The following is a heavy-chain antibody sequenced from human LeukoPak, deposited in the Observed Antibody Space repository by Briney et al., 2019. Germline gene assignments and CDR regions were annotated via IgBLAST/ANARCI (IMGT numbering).Heavy chain of an antibody. CDR1: GFTFSNAW. CDR2: IKSKTDGGTT. D-gene: IGHD2-15*01. V-gene: IGHV3-15*01. Sequence: PGGSLRLSCAASGFTFSNAWMSWVRQAPGKGLEWVGRIKSKTDGGTTAYAAPVKGRYTNSRDDSKNMLYLRLNSLKTEGTAVYYCSTLCSGGSCDWGQGTLVTVSS. J-gene: IGHJ4*02. CDR3: STLCSGGSCD.